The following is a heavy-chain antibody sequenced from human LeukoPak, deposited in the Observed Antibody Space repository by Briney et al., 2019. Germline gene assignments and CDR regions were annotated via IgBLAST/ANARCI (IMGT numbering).Heavy chain of an antibody. CDR2: INPNSGGT. D-gene: IGHD3-10*01. J-gene: IGHJ4*02. Sequence: ASVKVSFKASGYTFTDYYIHWVRQAPGQGLEWMGWINPNSGGTNYAQKFQGRVTMTRDTSISTAYMELSRVTSDDTAVYYCARVGVRGDVIADFDYWGQGTLVTVSS. CDR1: GYTFTDYY. CDR3: ARVGVRGDVIADFDY. V-gene: IGHV1-2*02.